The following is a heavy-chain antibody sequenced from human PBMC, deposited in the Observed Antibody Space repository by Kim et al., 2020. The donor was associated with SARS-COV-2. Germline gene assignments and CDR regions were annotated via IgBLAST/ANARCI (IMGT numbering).Heavy chain of an antibody. CDR2: ISSSSSYT. V-gene: IGHV3-11*05. J-gene: IGHJ4*02. CDR1: GFTFSDYY. CDR3: ARAYGLGTQFDY. D-gene: IGHD7-27*01. Sequence: GGSLRLSCAASGFTFSDYYMSWIRQAPGKGLEWVSYISSSSSYTNYADSVKGRFTISRDNAKNSLYLQMNSLRAEDTAVYYCARAYGLGTQFDYWGQGTLVTVSS.